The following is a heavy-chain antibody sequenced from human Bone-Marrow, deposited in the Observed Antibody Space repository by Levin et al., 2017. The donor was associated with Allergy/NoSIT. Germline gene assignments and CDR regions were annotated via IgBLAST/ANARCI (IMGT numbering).Heavy chain of an antibody. CDR3: ARVVGDIVAIDKNYYYYYYMDV. J-gene: IGHJ6*03. Sequence: TGGSLRLSCAASGFTFSSYSMNWVRQAPGKGLEWVSSISSSSSYIYYADSVKGRFTISRDNAKNSLYLQMNSLRAEDTAVYYCARVVGDIVAIDKNYYYYYYMDVWGKGTTVTVSS. CDR2: ISSSSSYI. V-gene: IGHV3-21*01. CDR1: GFTFSSYS. D-gene: IGHD5-12*01.